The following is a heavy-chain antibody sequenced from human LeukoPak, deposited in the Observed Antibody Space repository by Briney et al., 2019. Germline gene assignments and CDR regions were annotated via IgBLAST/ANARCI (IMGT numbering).Heavy chain of an antibody. CDR2: INHSGST. Sequence: GSLRLSCAASGFTFSSHWMHWVRQPPGKGLEWIGEINHSGSTNYNPSLKSRVTISVDTSKNQFSLKLSSVTAADTAVYYCASGYCSSTSCYTNWFDPWGQGTLVTVSS. CDR3: ASGYCSSTSCYTNWFDP. J-gene: IGHJ5*02. CDR1: GFTFSSHW. V-gene: IGHV4-34*01. D-gene: IGHD2-2*02.